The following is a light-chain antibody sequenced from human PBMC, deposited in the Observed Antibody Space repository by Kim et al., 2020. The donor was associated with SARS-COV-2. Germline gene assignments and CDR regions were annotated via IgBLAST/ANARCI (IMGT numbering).Light chain of an antibody. Sequence: VSPGEKATLSCRASQSVNSNLAWYQQKPGQAPRLLIYGASTRASGVPARFSGSGSGTEFTLTISSLQSEDFAVYYCQQCNNWPLYSFGQGTKLEI. CDR1: QSVNSN. CDR3: QQCNNWPLYS. J-gene: IGKJ2*03. V-gene: IGKV3-15*01. CDR2: GAS.